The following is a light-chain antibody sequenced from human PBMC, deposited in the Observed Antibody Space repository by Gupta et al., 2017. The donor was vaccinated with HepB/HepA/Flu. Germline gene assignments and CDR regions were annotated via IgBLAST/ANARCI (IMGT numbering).Light chain of an antibody. Sequence: ETVMAQSPPTLSVSPGARATLSCRASRNVNSKFAWYQHTPGQTPRLLIYAASSRATYTPARCSGSGSGTDFTLTISRLQYEDSVEYYWQHYNRWPWTFGQGTKL. J-gene: IGKJ2*02. V-gene: IGKV3-15*01. CDR2: AAS. CDR3: QHYNRWPWT. CDR1: RNVNSK.